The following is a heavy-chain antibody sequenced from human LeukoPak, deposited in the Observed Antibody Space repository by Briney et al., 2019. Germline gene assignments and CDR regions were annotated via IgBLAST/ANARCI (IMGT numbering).Heavy chain of an antibody. D-gene: IGHD4-17*01. V-gene: IGHV1-18*01. Sequence: ASVKVSCKASGYTFTNFGISWVRQAPGQGLEWMGWISPYNGNTNYAQKVQGRVTMTTDTSTSTVYMELRGLRSDDTAVYYCARLGGWAYRDYLQEAFDYWGQGTLVTVSS. J-gene: IGHJ4*02. CDR3: ARLGGWAYRDYLQEAFDY. CDR1: GYTFTNFG. CDR2: ISPYNGNT.